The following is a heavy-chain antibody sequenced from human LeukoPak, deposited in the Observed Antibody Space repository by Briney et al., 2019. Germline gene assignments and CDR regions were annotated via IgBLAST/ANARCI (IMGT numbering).Heavy chain of an antibody. V-gene: IGHV1-8*01. J-gene: IGHJ4*02. CDR3: ARGNKPGRGKYSTFDY. CDR2: MNPNSGNT. D-gene: IGHD4-23*01. Sequence: ASVKVSCKASGYTFTSYDINWVRQATGQGLEWMGWMNPNSGNTGYAQKFQGRVTMTRNTSISTAYMELSSLRSEDTAVYYCARGNKPGRGKYSTFDYWGQGTLVTVSS. CDR1: GYTFTSYD.